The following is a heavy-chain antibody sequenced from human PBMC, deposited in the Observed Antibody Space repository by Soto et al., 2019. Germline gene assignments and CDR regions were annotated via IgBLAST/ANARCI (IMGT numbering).Heavy chain of an antibody. CDR2: MYSGGGT. J-gene: IGHJ4*02. D-gene: IGHD5-12*01. V-gene: IGHV3-53*04. CDR3: ASGSPSGRHY. CDR1: GFTVSHNY. Sequence: SGGSLRLSCAASGFTVSHNYMSWVRQPTGKGLEWVSVMYSGGGTYYADSVKGRFTISRHNSQNTLYLQMNSLRTEDTAVYYCASGSPSGRHYWGQGTLVTVSS.